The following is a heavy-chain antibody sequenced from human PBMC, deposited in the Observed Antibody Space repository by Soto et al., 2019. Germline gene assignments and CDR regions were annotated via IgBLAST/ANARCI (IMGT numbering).Heavy chain of an antibody. Sequence: SETLSLTCTVSGGSISSGGYYWSWIRQHPGKGLEWIGYIYYSGSTYYNPSLKSRVTISVDTSKNQFSLKLSSVTAADTAVYYCARSRPYGDYTSPSWGQGTLVTVSS. CDR1: GGSISSGGYY. CDR2: IYYSGST. J-gene: IGHJ4*02. CDR3: ARSRPYGDYTSPS. V-gene: IGHV4-31*03. D-gene: IGHD4-17*01.